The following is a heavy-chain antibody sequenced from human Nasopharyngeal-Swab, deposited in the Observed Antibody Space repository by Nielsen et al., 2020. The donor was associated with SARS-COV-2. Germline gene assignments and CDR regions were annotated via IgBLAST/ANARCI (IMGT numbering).Heavy chain of an antibody. D-gene: IGHD1-26*01. J-gene: IGHJ4*02. CDR3: ARRGLVGVTISFDY. CDR2: IYNTGST. V-gene: IGHV4-4*02. Sequence: WIRQPPGKGLEWIGEIYNTGSTNYNPSLRSRVTMSVDKSKNQFSLKLSSVTAVDTAVYYCARRGLVGVTISFDYWGQGTLVTVSS.